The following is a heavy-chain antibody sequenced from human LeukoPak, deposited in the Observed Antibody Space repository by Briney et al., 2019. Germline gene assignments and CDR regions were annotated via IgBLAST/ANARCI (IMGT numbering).Heavy chain of an antibody. V-gene: IGHV4-59*01. J-gene: IGHJ4*02. D-gene: IGHD5-12*01. CDR1: GGSMSGYY. CDR3: ARRCVYSGSGEFDF. Sequence: SETLSLTCTVSGGSMSGYYWSWIRQPPGKGLEWIGYIHYSGTTNYNPSLKSRGTISLDTSRNQFSLKLRSVTTADTAVYYCARRCVYSGSGEFDFWGQGTLVTVSS. CDR2: IHYSGTT.